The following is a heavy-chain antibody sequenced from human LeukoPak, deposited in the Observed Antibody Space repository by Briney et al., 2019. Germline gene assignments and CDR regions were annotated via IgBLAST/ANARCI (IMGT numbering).Heavy chain of an antibody. V-gene: IGHV1-69*13. J-gene: IGHJ4*02. CDR2: IIPIFGTP. Sequence: SVTVSCKASGGSLSNYAISWVRPAPGQCLHCLGAIIPIFGTPNYAQKFQGRVTITADESTSTAYMELSSLRSEDTAVYYCARDRYYDSGGYFSAEDFDYWGQGTLVTVSS. CDR3: ARDRYYDSGGYFSAEDFDY. CDR1: GGSLSNYA. D-gene: IGHD3-22*01.